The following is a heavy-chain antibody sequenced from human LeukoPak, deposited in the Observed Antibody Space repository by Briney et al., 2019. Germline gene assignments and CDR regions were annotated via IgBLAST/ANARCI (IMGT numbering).Heavy chain of an antibody. CDR3: ASSGFRRPFQH. D-gene: IGHD3-10*01. CDR2: INHSGST. CDR1: GGSFSGYY. J-gene: IGHJ1*01. V-gene: IGHV4-34*01. Sequence: SETLSLTCAVYGGSFSGYYWSWIRQPPGKGLEWIGEINHSGSTNYNPSLKSRVTISVDTSKNQFSLKLSSVTAADTAVYYCASSGFRRPFQHWGQGTLSPSPQ.